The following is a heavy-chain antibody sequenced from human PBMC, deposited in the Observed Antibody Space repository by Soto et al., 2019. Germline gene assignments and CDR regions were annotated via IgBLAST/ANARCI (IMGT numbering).Heavy chain of an antibody. Sequence: SETLSLTCVLYVGSFSVYYWGWIRQPPGKGLEWIGEINHSGSTNYNPSLKSRVTISVDTSKNQFSLKLSSMTAADTAVYYCARRYNWNYVWFDPWGQGTLVTVS. CDR2: INHSGST. CDR3: ARRYNWNYVWFDP. D-gene: IGHD1-7*01. J-gene: IGHJ5*02. V-gene: IGHV4-34*01. CDR1: VGSFSVYY.